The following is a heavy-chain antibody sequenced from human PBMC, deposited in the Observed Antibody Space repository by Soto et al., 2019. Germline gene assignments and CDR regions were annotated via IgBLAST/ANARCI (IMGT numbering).Heavy chain of an antibody. CDR1: GLTFSHYA. CDR3: AKDQGSSWYEIDY. D-gene: IGHD6-13*01. J-gene: IGHJ4*02. Sequence: EGSLRRSCAASGLTFSHYAVTGVRQAPGKGLEWGSTISGSGGSTYYADSVKGRFTISRDNSKNTLYLQMNSLRAEDTAVYYCAKDQGSSWYEIDYWGQGT. CDR2: ISGSGGST. V-gene: IGHV3-23*01.